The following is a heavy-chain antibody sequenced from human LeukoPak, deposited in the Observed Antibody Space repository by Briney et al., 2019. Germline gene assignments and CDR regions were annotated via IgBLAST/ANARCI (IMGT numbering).Heavy chain of an antibody. Sequence: ASVKVSCKASGGTFSSYAISWVRQAPGQGLEWMGGIIPIFGTANYAQKFQGRVTMTTDTSTSTAYMELRSLRSDDTAVYYCARGIRAYCGGDCSQEDYWGQGTLVTVSS. V-gene: IGHV1-69*05. CDR1: GGTFSSYA. D-gene: IGHD2-21*02. J-gene: IGHJ4*02. CDR3: ARGIRAYCGGDCSQEDY. CDR2: IIPIFGTA.